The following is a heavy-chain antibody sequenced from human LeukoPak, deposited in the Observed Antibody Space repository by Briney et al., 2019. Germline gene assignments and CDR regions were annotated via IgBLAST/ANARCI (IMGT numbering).Heavy chain of an antibody. J-gene: IGHJ4*02. D-gene: IGHD4-23*01. CDR3: ATDPWLGKSHFDY. Sequence: SVKVSCKASGGTFSSYAISWVRQAPGQGLEWMGGIIPIFGTANYAQKFQGRVTITADESTSTAYMELSSLRSEDTAVYYCATDPWLGKSHFDYWGQGTLVTVSS. CDR1: GGTFSSYA. V-gene: IGHV1-69*01. CDR2: IIPIFGTA.